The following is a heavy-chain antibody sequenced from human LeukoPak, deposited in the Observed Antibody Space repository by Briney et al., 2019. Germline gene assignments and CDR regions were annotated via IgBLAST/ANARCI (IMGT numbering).Heavy chain of an antibody. CDR3: ARAKVGATPFDY. J-gene: IGHJ4*02. Sequence: PSETLSLTCAVYGGSFSGYYWSWIRQPPGKGLEWIGEINHSGSTNYNPSLKSRVTISVDTSKSQFSLKLSSVTAADTAVYYCARAKVGATPFDYWGQGTLVTVSS. CDR1: GGSFSGYY. V-gene: IGHV4-34*01. D-gene: IGHD1-26*01. CDR2: INHSGST.